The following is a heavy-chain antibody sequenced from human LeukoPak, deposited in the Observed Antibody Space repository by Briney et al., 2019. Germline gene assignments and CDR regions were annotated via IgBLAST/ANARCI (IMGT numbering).Heavy chain of an antibody. Sequence: GGSLRLSCAASGFTFSSYGMHWVRQAPGKGLEWVAVISYDGSNKYYADSVKGRFTISRDNSKNTLYLQMNSLRAEDTAVYYCAKDALRWKQWLQNWGQGTLVTVSS. D-gene: IGHD6-19*01. CDR3: AKDALRWKQWLQN. V-gene: IGHV3-30*18. J-gene: IGHJ4*02. CDR1: GFTFSSYG. CDR2: ISYDGSNK.